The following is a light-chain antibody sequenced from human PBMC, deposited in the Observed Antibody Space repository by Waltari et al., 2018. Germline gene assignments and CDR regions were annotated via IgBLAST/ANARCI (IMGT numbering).Light chain of an antibody. V-gene: IGLV3-21*04. J-gene: IGLJ3*02. CDR2: DDS. Sequence: SYVLTQPPSVSVAPGKTARITCGGNNIGSKSVHWYQQQPGQAPVLVIYDDSDRPSWLPDRFSCSNSGTTATLTINRVEAGDEADYYCQVWDSSSDHWVFGGGTKLTVL. CDR3: QVWDSSSDHWV. CDR1: NIGSKS.